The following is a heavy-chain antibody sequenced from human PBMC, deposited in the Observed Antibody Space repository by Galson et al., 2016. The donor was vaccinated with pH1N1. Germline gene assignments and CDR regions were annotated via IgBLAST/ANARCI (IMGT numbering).Heavy chain of an antibody. CDR3: ARHLHVSGFKAIDS. Sequence: ETLSLPCAISGGSISRSNWCWVRQSPVKGLEWIAYLYSSGTTTYNPSVASRVSISVDTPTNQFSLNLDFVTAADTAIYYCARHLHVSGFKAIDSWGQGILVTVSS. CDR1: GGSISRSN. D-gene: IGHD2-21*01. CDR2: LYSSGTT. J-gene: IGHJ4*02. V-gene: IGHV4-59*08.